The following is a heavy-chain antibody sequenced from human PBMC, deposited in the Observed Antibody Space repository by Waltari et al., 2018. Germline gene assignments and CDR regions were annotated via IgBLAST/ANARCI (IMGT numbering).Heavy chain of an antibody. CDR1: GFPFSDAW. Sequence: EVHLVESGGGLIKPGESLRLSCGDSGFPFSDAWMSWVRQVPGKGPEWVGRIKKKSDGGTTEYAVPVKGRFTISRDDSKHTLDLQMNSLKTEDTAVYYCVTGGHYFGAWGQGTLVTVSS. D-gene: IGHD1-26*01. CDR2: IKKKSDGGTT. J-gene: IGHJ5*02. V-gene: IGHV3-15*01. CDR3: VTGGHYFGA.